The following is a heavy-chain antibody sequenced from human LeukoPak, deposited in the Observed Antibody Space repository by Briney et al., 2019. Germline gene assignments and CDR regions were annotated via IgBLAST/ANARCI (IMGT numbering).Heavy chain of an antibody. J-gene: IGHJ6*02. CDR3: ARVRVTAMSYYYYGMDV. CDR1: GGSLSSGSYY. V-gene: IGHV4-61*01. CDR2: IYYSGST. D-gene: IGHD2-21*02. Sequence: PSETLSLTCTVSGGSLSSGSYYWSWIRQPPGKGLQWIGYIYYSGSTNYNPSLKSRFTISVDTSKNQFSLKLSSVTAADTAVYYCARVRVTAMSYYYYGMDVWGQGTTVTVSS.